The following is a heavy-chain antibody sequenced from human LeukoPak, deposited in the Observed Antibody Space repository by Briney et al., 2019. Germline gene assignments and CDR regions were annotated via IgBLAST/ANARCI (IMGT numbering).Heavy chain of an antibody. V-gene: IGHV1-2*02. CDR1: GYTFTGYY. D-gene: IGHD3-10*01. Sequence: ASVKVSCKASGYTFTGYYMHWVRPAPGQGLEWMGWINPNSGGTNYAQKFQGRVTMTRDTSISTAYMELTRLRSDDTAVYYCAPGGNYYGSGSYYALDYRGQGTLVTVSS. CDR3: APGGNYYGSGSYYALDY. J-gene: IGHJ4*02. CDR2: INPNSGGT.